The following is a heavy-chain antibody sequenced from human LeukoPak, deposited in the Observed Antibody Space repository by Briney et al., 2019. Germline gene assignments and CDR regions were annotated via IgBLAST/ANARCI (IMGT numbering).Heavy chain of an antibody. J-gene: IGHJ4*02. V-gene: IGHV3-23*01. CDR2: ISGSGGST. CDR1: GFTFSNYA. D-gene: IGHD1-26*01. CDR3: AMEGYSGNYPAY. Sequence: GGSLRLSCAASGFTFSNYAMSWVRQAPGKGLEWVSGISGSGGSTYYVDSVKGRFTISRDNAKNSLYLQMNSLRAEDTAVYYCAMEGYSGNYPAYWGQGTLVTVSS.